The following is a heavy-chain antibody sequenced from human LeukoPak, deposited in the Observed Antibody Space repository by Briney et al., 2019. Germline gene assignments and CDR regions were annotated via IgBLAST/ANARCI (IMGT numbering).Heavy chain of an antibody. V-gene: IGHV4-4*02. J-gene: IGHJ4*02. D-gene: IGHD3-10*01. CDR2: IYHSGST. Sequence: SGTLSLTCAVSGDSISSSNWRSWGRPPPGERLEWTGDIYHSGSTNYTPSLKSRFTISVDNSKNQFSLKMSSLTAADTAVYFCARDLRDSGSYYPSYFDYWGQGTLVTVSS. CDR3: ARDLRDSGSYYPSYFDY. CDR1: GDSISSSNW.